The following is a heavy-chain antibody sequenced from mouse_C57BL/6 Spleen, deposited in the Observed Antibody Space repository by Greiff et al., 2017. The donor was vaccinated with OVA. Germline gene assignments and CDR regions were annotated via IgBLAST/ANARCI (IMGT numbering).Heavy chain of an antibody. CDR1: GFSFNTYA. CDR2: IRSKSNNYAT. CDR3: VRQNGSSYGFAY. Sequence: EVKLMESGGGLVQPTGSLKLSCAASGFSFNTYAMNWVRQAPGKGLEWVARIRSKSNNYATYYADSVKDRFTISRDDSESMLYLQMNNLKTEDTAMYYCVRQNGSSYGFAYWGQGTLVTVSA. D-gene: IGHD1-1*01. J-gene: IGHJ3*01. V-gene: IGHV10-1*01.